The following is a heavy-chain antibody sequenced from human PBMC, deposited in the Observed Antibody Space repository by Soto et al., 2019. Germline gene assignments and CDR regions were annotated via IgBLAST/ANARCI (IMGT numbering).Heavy chain of an antibody. D-gene: IGHD2-15*01. J-gene: IGHJ6*03. Sequence: EVQLVESGGGLVKPGGSLRLSCAASGFTFSSYSMNWVRQAPGKGLEWVSSISSSSSYIYYADSVKGRFTISRDNAKNSLYLQMNSLRAEDTAVYYCARGGFGYCSGGSCYSGYYYYMDVWGKGTTVTVSS. CDR3: ARGGFGYCSGGSCYSGYYYYMDV. CDR1: GFTFSSYS. V-gene: IGHV3-21*01. CDR2: ISSSSSYI.